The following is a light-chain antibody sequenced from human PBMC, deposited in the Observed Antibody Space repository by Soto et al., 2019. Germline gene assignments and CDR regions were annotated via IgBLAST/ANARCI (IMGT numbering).Light chain of an antibody. CDR1: QSVGSY. Sequence: EIVFTQSPATLSLSPGERATLSCRASQSVGSYLGCYQQKPGQAPRLLIYDASKRATGIPARFSGSESGTDFPITISSLAPEDFAVYYWQQRRNWTFTFGPGTKVDIK. J-gene: IGKJ3*01. CDR2: DAS. CDR3: QQRRNWTFT. V-gene: IGKV3-11*01.